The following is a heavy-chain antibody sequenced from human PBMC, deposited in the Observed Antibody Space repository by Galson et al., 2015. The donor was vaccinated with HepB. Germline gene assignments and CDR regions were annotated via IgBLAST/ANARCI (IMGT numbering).Heavy chain of an antibody. J-gene: IGHJ5*02. CDR1: GFTFSSYA. CDR3: VKATPWKGFDP. D-gene: IGHD1-1*01. CDR2: ISSNGGST. Sequence: SLRLSCAASGFTFSSYAMHGVRQAPGKGLEYVSAISSNGGSTYCADSVKGRFTISRDNSKNALYLQMSSLRAEDTAVYYCVKATPWKGFDPWGQGTLVTVSS. V-gene: IGHV3-64D*06.